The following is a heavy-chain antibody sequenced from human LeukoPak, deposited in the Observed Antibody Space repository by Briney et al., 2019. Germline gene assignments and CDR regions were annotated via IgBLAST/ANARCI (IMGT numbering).Heavy chain of an antibody. D-gene: IGHD5-24*01. CDR1: GFTFSNAW. V-gene: IGHV3-74*01. J-gene: IGHJ4*02. CDR3: SRDLRGRDDY. CDR2: INTGGSTT. Sequence: GGSLRLSCAASGFTFSNAWMNWVRQAPGKGLVWVSRINTGGSTTDYADSEKGRFTISRDNAKNTLYLQMNSLRAEDTAVYYCSRDLRGRDDYWGQGILVIVSS.